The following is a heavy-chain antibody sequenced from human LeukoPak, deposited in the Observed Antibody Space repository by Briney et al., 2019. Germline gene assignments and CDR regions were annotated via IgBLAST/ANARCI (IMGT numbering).Heavy chain of an antibody. CDR3: TRESKRSGWYDY. CDR2: ISSSSSYI. CDR1: GFTFSSYS. D-gene: IGHD6-19*01. V-gene: IGHV3-21*01. J-gene: IGHJ4*02. Sequence: PGGSLRLSCAASGFTFSSYSMNWVRQAPGKGLEWVSSISSSSSYIYYADSVKGRFTISRDNAKNSLYLQMNSLRAEDTAVYYCTRESKRSGWYDYWGQGTLVTVSS.